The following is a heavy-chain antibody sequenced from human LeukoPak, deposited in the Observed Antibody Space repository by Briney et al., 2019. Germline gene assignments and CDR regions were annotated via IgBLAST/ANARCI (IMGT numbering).Heavy chain of an antibody. D-gene: IGHD3-22*01. J-gene: IGHJ5*02. CDR1: GFTFSSYW. CDR2: IKQDGSEK. CDR3: ARELGYYDSSGYYHP. V-gene: IGHV3-7*01. Sequence: GGSLRLSCAASGFTFSSYWMSWVRQAPGKGLEWVANIKQDGSEKYYVDSVEGRFTISRDNAKNSLYLQMNSLRAEDTAVYYCARELGYYDSSGYYHPWGQGTLVTVSS.